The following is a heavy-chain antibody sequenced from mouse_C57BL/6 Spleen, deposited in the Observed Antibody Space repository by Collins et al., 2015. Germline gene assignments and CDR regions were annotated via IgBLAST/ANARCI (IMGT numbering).Heavy chain of an antibody. D-gene: IGHD3-2*02. CDR2: IDPSDSET. CDR3: ARDNSGAEYFDY. CDR1: GYTFTSYW. Sequence: QVQLQQPGAELVRPGSSVKLSCKASGYTFTSYWMHWVKQRPIQGLEWIGNIDPSDSETHYNQKFKDKATLTVDKSSSTAYMQPSSLTSEDSAVYFCARDNSGAEYFDYWGQGTTLTVSS. J-gene: IGHJ2*01. V-gene: IGHV1-52*01.